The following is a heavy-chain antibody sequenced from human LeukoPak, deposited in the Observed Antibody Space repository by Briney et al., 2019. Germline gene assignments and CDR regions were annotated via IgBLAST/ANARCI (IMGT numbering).Heavy chain of an antibody. CDR2: INHSGGST. CDR1: GYTFTSYA. J-gene: IGHJ5*02. V-gene: IGHV1-46*01. Sequence: ASVKVSCKASGYTFTSYAMNWVRQAPGQGLEWMGIINHSGGSTSYAQKFQGRVTMTRDMSTSTDYMELSSLRSEDTAVYYCARDNSVEDTAWWFDPWGQGTLVTVSS. CDR3: ARDNSVEDTAWWFDP. D-gene: IGHD4-23*01.